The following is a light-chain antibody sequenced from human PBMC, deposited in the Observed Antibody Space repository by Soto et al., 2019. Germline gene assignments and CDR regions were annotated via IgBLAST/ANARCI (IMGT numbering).Light chain of an antibody. CDR1: SSNIGAGYD. Sequence: QSVLTQPPSVSGAPGQRVTISCTGSSSNIGAGYDVHWYQQLPGTAPKLLIYGNSNRPSGVPDRFSGSKSCTSASLAITGLQDEDEADYYCQSYDSSLSGCVFGTGTKLTVL. V-gene: IGLV1-40*01. CDR3: QSYDSSLSGCV. CDR2: GNS. J-gene: IGLJ1*01.